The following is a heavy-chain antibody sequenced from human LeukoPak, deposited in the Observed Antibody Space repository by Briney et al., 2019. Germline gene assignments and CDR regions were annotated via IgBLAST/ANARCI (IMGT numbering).Heavy chain of an antibody. D-gene: IGHD3-22*01. CDR3: AGPYDGTGYAFDY. CDR2: IRSKANSYAT. CDR1: GFTFSGSA. V-gene: IGHV3-73*01. Sequence: PGGSLKLSCAASGFTFSGSAMQWVRQASGKGPEWVGRIRSKANSYATAYAASVKGRFTISRDDSRNTAYLQMNSLKTEDTAVYYCAGPYDGTGYAFDYWGRGTLVTVSS. J-gene: IGHJ4*02.